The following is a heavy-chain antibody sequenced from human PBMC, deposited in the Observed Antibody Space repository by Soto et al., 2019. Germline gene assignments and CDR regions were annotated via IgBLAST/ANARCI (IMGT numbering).Heavy chain of an antibody. CDR3: ARNEMATPGYYYYGMDV. Sequence: SVKVSCKASGGTFSSYAISWVRQAPGQGLEWMGGIIPIFGTANYAQKFQGRVTITADESTSTAYMELSRLRSEDTAVYYCARNEMATPGYYYYGMDVWGQGTTVTVSS. CDR1: GGTFSSYA. V-gene: IGHV1-69*01. D-gene: IGHD2-15*01. J-gene: IGHJ6*02. CDR2: IIPIFGTA.